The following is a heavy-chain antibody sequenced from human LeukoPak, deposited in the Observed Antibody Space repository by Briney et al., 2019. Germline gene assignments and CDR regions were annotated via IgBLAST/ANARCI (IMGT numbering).Heavy chain of an antibody. CDR3: AKGGQDFDFWRFDL. Sequence: GGSLRLSCAASGFTFSDSAVSWVRHSPGEGLKWVSSISNTGGRTYYADSVKGQFTITRDNSRNTVDLQMNSLRAGDTAKYYCAKGGQDFDFWRFDLWGQGILVIVSS. CDR1: GFTFSDSA. J-gene: IGHJ5*02. D-gene: IGHD3-3*01. V-gene: IGHV3-23*01. CDR2: ISNTGGRT.